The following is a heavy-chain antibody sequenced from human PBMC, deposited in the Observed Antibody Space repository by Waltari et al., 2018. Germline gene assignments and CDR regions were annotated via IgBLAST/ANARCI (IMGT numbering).Heavy chain of an antibody. CDR3: ARDTYGSGSSHRY. J-gene: IGHJ4*02. D-gene: IGHD3-10*01. Sequence: EVQLVESGGGLVKPGGSLRLSCAASGFTFSSYSMNWVRQAPGKGLEWVSSISSSSSYIYYADSVKGRFTISRDNAKNSLYLQMNSLRAEDTAVYYCARDTYGSGSSHRYWGQGTLVTVSS. CDR2: ISSSSSYI. CDR1: GFTFSSYS. V-gene: IGHV3-21*01.